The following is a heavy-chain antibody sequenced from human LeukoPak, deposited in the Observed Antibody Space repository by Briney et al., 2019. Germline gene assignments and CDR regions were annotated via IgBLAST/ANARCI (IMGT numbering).Heavy chain of an antibody. Sequence: SETLSLTCTVSGGSISSYYWSWIRQPAGKGLEWIGRIYTSGSTNYNPSLKSRVTMSVATSKNQFSLKLSSVTAADTAVYYCARGASGTLYDAFDIWGQGTMVTVSS. D-gene: IGHD1-26*01. J-gene: IGHJ3*02. V-gene: IGHV4-4*07. CDR3: ARGASGTLYDAFDI. CDR2: IYTSGST. CDR1: GGSISSYY.